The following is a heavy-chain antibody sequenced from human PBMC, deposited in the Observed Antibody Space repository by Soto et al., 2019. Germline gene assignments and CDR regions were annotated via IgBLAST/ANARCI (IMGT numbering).Heavy chain of an antibody. J-gene: IGHJ6*02. V-gene: IGHV4-59*11. CDR3: ARDGREASCMDV. Sequence: LSGTVSLSCAVAGSSRCSHYCSWVRQAPGKGLEWIGHIYYRGSTSYNPSLGSRSTISVDTSNNQFSLKLNSVTTADTAVYYCARDGREASCMDVWGQGTKVTVSS. CDR2: IYYRGST. D-gene: IGHD1-26*01. CDR1: GSSRCSHY.